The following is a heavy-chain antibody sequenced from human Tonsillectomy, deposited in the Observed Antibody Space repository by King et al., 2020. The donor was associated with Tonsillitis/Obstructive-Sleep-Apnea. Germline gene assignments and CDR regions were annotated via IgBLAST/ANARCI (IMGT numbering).Heavy chain of an antibody. V-gene: IGHV4-61*01. J-gene: IGHJ4*02. CDR1: GGSVSSGSYY. CDR2: IYYGGST. D-gene: IGHD2-2*01. Sequence: VQLQESGPGLVKPSETLSLTCTVSGGSVSSGSYYWTWIRQPPGKGLEWIGYIYYGGSTCYNPSLKSRVTISMDTSKNQFSLELGSVTAADPAVCYCAGGALRPGYCTSIACFGGAFAYWGQGALVTVSS. CDR3: AGGALRPGYCTSIACFGGAFAY.